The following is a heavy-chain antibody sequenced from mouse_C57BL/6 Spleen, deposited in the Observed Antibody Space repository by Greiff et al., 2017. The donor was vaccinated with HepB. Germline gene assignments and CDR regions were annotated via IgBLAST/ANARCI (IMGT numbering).Heavy chain of an antibody. CDR3: ARAGFYGNPYFDY. CDR2: IHPNSGST. Sequence: VQLQQPGAELVKPGASVKLSCKASGYTFTSYWMHWVKQRPGQGLEWIGMIHPNSGSTNYNEKFKSKATLTVDKSSSTAYMQLSSLTSEDSAVYYCARAGFYGNPYFDYWGQGTTLTVSS. J-gene: IGHJ2*01. D-gene: IGHD2-1*01. CDR1: GYTFTSYW. V-gene: IGHV1-64*01.